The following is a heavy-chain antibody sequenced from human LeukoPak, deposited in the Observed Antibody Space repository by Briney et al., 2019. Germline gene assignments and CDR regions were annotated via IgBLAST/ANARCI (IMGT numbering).Heavy chain of an antibody. D-gene: IGHD3-22*01. V-gene: IGHV3-23*01. CDR1: GFTFSSHA. CDR2: IGAGGDNT. Sequence: GGSLRLSCAASGFTFSSHAMTWVRQTPGKGLESVSSIGAGGDNTHYADSVKGRFTISRDNSKNTLYLQMNSLRAEDTAVYSCVYLDSSGYYYGRLRYWGQGTPVTVSS. J-gene: IGHJ4*02. CDR3: VYLDSSGYYYGRLRY.